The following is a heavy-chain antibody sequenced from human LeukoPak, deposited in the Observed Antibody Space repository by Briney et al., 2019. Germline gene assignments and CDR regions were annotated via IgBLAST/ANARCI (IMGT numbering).Heavy chain of an antibody. D-gene: IGHD3-16*01. CDR2: INSDGSST. V-gene: IGHV3-74*01. CDR3: ARGLAVLTVDWYFDL. CDR1: GFTFSSYW. J-gene: IGHJ2*01. Sequence: PGGSLRLSCAASGFTFSSYWMHWVRQAPGKGLVWVSHINSDGSSTSYADSVKGRFTISRDNAKNTLYLQMSSLRAEDTAVYYCARGLAVLTVDWYFDLWGRGNLVTVSS.